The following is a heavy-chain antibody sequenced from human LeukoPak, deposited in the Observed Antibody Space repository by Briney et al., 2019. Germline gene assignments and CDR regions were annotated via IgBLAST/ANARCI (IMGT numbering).Heavy chain of an antibody. V-gene: IGHV3-66*01. CDR2: IYSGGST. J-gene: IGHJ4*02. CDR3: ARDPRIAAAGS. D-gene: IGHD6-13*01. Sequence: PGGSLRLSCAASGFTVSSNYMSWVRQAPGKGLEWVSVIYSGGSTYYADSVKGRFTISRDNSKNTLYLQMNSLRAEDTAVYYCARDPRIAAAGSWGQGTLVTVSS. CDR1: GFTVSSNY.